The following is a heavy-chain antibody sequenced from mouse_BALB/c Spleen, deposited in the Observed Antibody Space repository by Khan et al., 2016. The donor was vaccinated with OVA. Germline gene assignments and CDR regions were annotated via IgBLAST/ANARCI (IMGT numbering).Heavy chain of an antibody. CDR2: INPSTGYT. V-gene: IGHV1-7*01. D-gene: IGHD1-1*01. J-gene: IGHJ3*01. Sequence: VQLQQSGAELAKPGASVKMSCKASGYTFTSYWMHWVKQRPGQGLEWIGYINPSTGYTEYNQRFKDKATLTADKSSSTAYMQLSSLPSEESAVYYCANHGSSSAWLTYWGQGILVTVSA. CDR1: GYTFTSYW. CDR3: ANHGSSSAWLTY.